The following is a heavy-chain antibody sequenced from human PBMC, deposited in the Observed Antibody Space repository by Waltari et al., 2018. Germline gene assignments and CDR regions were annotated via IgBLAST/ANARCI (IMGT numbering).Heavy chain of an antibody. CDR3: ARDLGSDYGNRDY. CDR1: EYTFTGSY. Sequence: QVHLVQSGAEVKKPGASVKVSCKASEYTFTGSYIQWVRRAPGQGLEWMGRINPNSGDTNYAQKFQGRVTLTRDTSINTAYMELSSLKSDDTAVYYCARDLGSDYGNRDYWGQGTLVTVPS. CDR2: INPNSGDT. V-gene: IGHV1-2*06. D-gene: IGHD4-17*01. J-gene: IGHJ4*02.